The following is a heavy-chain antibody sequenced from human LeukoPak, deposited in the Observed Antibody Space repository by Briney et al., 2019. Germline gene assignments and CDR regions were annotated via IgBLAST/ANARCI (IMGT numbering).Heavy chain of an antibody. CDR2: IKQDGSEQ. CDR1: GFTFSSNW. Sequence: GGSLRLSCAASGFTFSSNWMTWVRQPPGKGLEWVANIKQDGSEQYYVDSVKGRFTISRDNAKNSLFLQMNSLRAEDTAVYYCARDLIRRAGLVGATTVDYWGQGTLVTVSS. CDR3: ARDLIRRAGLVGATTVDY. D-gene: IGHD1-26*01. J-gene: IGHJ4*02. V-gene: IGHV3-7*01.